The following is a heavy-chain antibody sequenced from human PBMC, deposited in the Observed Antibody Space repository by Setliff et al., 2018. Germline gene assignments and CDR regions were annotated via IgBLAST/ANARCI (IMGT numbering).Heavy chain of an antibody. J-gene: IGHJ6*03. D-gene: IGHD6-6*01. Sequence: ASVKVSCKTSGGTFSSNGFSWVRQAPGQGLEWMGGIIPTLLGPANYAQKFQGRVTITADESTSTVFMELSSLRSEDTAVYYCARIPARRRYYYCMDVWGEGTTVTVSS. CDR3: ARIPARRRYYYCMDV. CDR2: IIPTLLGPA. CDR1: GGTFSSNG. V-gene: IGHV1-69*13.